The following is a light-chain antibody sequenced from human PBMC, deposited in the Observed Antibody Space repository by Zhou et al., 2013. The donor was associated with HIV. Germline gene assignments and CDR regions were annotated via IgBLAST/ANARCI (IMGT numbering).Light chain of an antibody. CDR3: QQYGSSWT. Sequence: IVLTQSPGTLSLSPGERATLSCRASQSVSSSYLAWYQHKPGQAPRLLIYGASSRATGIPDRFSGSGSGTDFTLTISRLEPEDFAVYYCQQYGSSWTFGQGTKVEIK. V-gene: IGKV3-20*01. J-gene: IGKJ1*01. CDR2: GAS. CDR1: QSVSSSY.